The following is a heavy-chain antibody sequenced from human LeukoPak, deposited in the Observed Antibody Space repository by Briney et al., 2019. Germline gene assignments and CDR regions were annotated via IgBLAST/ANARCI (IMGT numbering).Heavy chain of an antibody. D-gene: IGHD3-10*01. V-gene: IGHV4-30-4*01. CDR3: ARAITSITMVRGVMTEYFQH. Sequence: PSETLSLTCTVSGGSISSGDYYWSWIRQPPGKGLEWIGYIYYRGSTYYNPSLKSRVTISVDTSKNQFSLKLSSVTAADTAVYYCARAITSITMVRGVMTEYFQHWGQGTLVTVSS. CDR2: IYYRGST. J-gene: IGHJ1*01. CDR1: GGSISSGDYY.